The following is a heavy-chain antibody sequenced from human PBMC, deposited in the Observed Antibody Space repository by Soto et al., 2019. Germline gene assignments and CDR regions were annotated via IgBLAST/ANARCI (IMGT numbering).Heavy chain of an antibody. Sequence: GSLRLSCAASGFTFSSYWMSWVRQAPGKGLEWVANIKQDGSEKYYVDSVKGRFTISRDNAKNSLYLQMNSLRAEDTAVYYCARDRYYDSSGYYYYYYGMDVWGQGTTVTVSS. CDR3: ARDRYYDSSGYYYYYYGMDV. D-gene: IGHD3-22*01. CDR1: GFTFSSYW. V-gene: IGHV3-7*01. J-gene: IGHJ6*02. CDR2: IKQDGSEK.